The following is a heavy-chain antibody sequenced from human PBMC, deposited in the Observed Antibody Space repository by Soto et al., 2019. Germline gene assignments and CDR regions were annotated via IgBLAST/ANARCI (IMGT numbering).Heavy chain of an antibody. V-gene: IGHV1-69*02. CDR3: ARPGLEATSEGGAAFDI. CDR2: IIPILGIA. D-gene: IGHD5-12*01. J-gene: IGHJ3*02. CDR1: GGTFSSYT. Sequence: QVQLVQSGAEVKKPGSSVKVSCKASGGTFSSYTISWVRQAPGQGLEWMGRIIPILGIANYAQKFQGRVTIPADKSTSTAYMELRSLRSEDTAVYYWARPGLEATSEGGAAFDIWGQGTMVTVSS.